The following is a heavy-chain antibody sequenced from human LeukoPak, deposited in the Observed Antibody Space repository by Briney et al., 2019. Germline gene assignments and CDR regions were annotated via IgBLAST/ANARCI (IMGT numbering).Heavy chain of an antibody. V-gene: IGHV1-69*04. D-gene: IGHD1-20*01. CDR3: AREANWNAPFDY. Sequence: VASVKVSCKASGGTFSSYAISWVRQAPGQGLEWMGRIIPILGIANYAQKFQGRVTITADRSTSTAYMELSSLRSEDTAVYYCAREANWNAPFDYWGQGTLVTVSS. CDR1: GGTFSSYA. CDR2: IIPILGIA. J-gene: IGHJ4*02.